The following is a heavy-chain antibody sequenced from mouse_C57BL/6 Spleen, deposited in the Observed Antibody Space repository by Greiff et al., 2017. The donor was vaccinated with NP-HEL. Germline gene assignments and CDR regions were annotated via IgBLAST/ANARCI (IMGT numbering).Heavy chain of an antibody. Sequence: QVQLQQPGAELVMPGASVKLSCTASGYTFTSYWMHWVKQRPGQGLEWIGEIDPSASSTTYNQKFKGKSTLTVDKSSSTAYMQLSSLTSEDSAVYYCARGHYGSSRYYFDYWGQGTTLTVSS. V-gene: IGHV1-69*01. D-gene: IGHD1-1*01. CDR2: IDPSASST. J-gene: IGHJ2*01. CDR3: ARGHYGSSRYYFDY. CDR1: GYTFTSYW.